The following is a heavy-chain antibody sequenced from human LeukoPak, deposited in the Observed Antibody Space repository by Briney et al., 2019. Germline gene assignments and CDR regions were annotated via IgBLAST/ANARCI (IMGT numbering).Heavy chain of an antibody. D-gene: IGHD3-10*01. CDR1: GFIVRSTN. J-gene: IGHJ3*01. Sequence: GGSLRLSCAASGFIVRSTNLNGVHQPPPKGLDWVSIIYSGDNTYYANSVKGRFTISRDNSKNTVYLQMSSLRAEDTAVYYCARRHASGNNAFDSWGQGTLVTVAS. CDR3: ARRHASGNNAFDS. CDR2: IYSGDNT. V-gene: IGHV3-53*01.